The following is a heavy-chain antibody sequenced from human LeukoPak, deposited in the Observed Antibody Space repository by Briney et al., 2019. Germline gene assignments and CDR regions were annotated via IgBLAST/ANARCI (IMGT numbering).Heavy chain of an antibody. CDR2: IYSAGNT. V-gene: IGHV3-53*01. J-gene: IGHJ4*02. CDR1: GFTVSSNY. CDR3: VRAYYYDSSVDY. D-gene: IGHD3-22*01. Sequence: GGSLRLSCAASGFTVSSNYMSWVRQAPGKGLEWVSVIYSAGNTYYADSVKGRFTISRDNSKNTLYLQMNSLRAEDTAVYYCVRAYYYDSSVDYWGQGTLVTVSS.